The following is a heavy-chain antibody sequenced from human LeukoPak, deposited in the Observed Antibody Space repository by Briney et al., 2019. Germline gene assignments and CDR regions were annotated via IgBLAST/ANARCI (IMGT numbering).Heavy chain of an antibody. CDR3: ARRRSSSSRTNYYFDY. Sequence: SETLSLTCAVSGYSISSGYYWSWLRQPPGKGLEWIGSIYHSGSTYYNPSLKSRVTISVDTSKNQFSLKLSSVTAADTAVYYSARRRSSSSRTNYYFDYWGQGTLVTVSS. J-gene: IGHJ4*02. CDR2: IYHSGST. V-gene: IGHV4-38-2*01. D-gene: IGHD6-6*01. CDR1: GYSISSGYY.